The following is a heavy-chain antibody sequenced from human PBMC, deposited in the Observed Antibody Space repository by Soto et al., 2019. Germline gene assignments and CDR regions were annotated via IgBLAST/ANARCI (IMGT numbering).Heavy chain of an antibody. CDR3: ARGLGLGGGWFDP. CDR1: GGSISSGGYS. V-gene: IGHV4-30-2*01. CDR2: IYHSGST. J-gene: IGHJ5*02. Sequence: QLQLQESGSGLVKPSQTLSLTCAVSGGSISSGGYSWSWIRQPPGKGLEWIGYIYHSGSTYYNPALKSRVTISVDRSKNQFSLKLSSVTAADTAVYYCARGLGLGGGWFDPWGQGTLVTVSS. D-gene: IGHD3-10*01.